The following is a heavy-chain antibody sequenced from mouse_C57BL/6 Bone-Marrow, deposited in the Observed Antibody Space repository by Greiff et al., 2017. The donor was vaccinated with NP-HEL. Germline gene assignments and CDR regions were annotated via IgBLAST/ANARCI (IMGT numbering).Heavy chain of an antibody. D-gene: IGHD2-3*01. CDR3: ARSYDGYYGFDY. CDR1: GYTFTSYG. V-gene: IGHV1-81*01. J-gene: IGHJ2*01. CDR2: IYPRSGNT. Sequence: QVQLQQSGAELARPGASVKLSCKASGYTFTSYGISWVKQRTGQGLEWIGEIYPRSGNTYYNEKFKGKATLTADKSSSTAYMELRSLTSEDSAVYFCARSYDGYYGFDYWGQGTTLTVSS.